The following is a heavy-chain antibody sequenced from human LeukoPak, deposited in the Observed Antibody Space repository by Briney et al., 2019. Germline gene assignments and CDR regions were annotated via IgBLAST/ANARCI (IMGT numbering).Heavy chain of an antibody. CDR2: ISGSGGST. V-gene: IGHV3-23*01. J-gene: IGHJ4*02. D-gene: IGHD3-22*01. Sequence: PGGSLRLSCAASGFTFSSYAMHWVRHAPGKGLEWDSAISGSGGSTYYADSVNGRFTTSTDNSKNNHYLQMNSLRAEDTAVYYCAKELYYDSSGIDYWGQGTLVTVSS. CDR3: AKELYYDSSGIDY. CDR1: GFTFSSYA.